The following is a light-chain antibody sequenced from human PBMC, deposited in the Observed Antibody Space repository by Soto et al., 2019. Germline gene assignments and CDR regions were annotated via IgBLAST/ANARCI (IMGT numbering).Light chain of an antibody. J-gene: IGKJ1*01. Sequence: AIRMTQSPSSLSASTGDRVTLTCRASQDIGNSLAWYQQKPGQAPKLLIYDAATLRTGVPSRFSGSGSGTEFTLTISYLQSEDFTTFYCQQYYTYPRTLGLGTKVDIK. V-gene: IGKV1-8*01. CDR1: QDIGNS. CDR3: QQYYTYPRT. CDR2: DAA.